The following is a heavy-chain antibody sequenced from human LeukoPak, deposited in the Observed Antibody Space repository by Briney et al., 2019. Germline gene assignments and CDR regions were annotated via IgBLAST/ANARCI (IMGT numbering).Heavy chain of an antibody. CDR3: ARRRYYDSSGYLE. Sequence: SETLSLTCTIFGDSVSRSDSYWDWIRQPPGKGLEWIGTIYYSGRTYYSPSLRSRVTLSVDMSNNQFSLTLSSVTAADTALYFCARRRYYDSSGYLEWGQGTLVTVSS. J-gene: IGHJ1*01. V-gene: IGHV4-39*01. CDR2: IYYSGRT. CDR1: GDSVSRSDSY. D-gene: IGHD3-22*01.